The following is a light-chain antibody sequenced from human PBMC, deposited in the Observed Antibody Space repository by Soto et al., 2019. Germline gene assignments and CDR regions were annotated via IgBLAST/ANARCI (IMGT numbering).Light chain of an antibody. CDR2: EVN. Sequence: SVLTQPASVSGSPGQSITISCTGTSSDVGGYNYVSWYQQHPGNAPRLMIYEVNNRPSGVPNRFSGSKSGNTASLTISGLQAEDEADYYCSSKTSSRTPFVFGTGTKV. J-gene: IGLJ1*01. CDR1: SSDVGGYNY. CDR3: SSKTSSRTPFV. V-gene: IGLV2-14*01.